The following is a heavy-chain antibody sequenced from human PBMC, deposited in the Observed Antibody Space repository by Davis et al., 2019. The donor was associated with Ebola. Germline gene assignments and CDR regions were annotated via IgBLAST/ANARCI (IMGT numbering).Heavy chain of an antibody. V-gene: IGHV3-23*01. CDR3: AKDTSNIWFDI. CDR1: GFTFNIYA. D-gene: IGHD1-26*01. CDR2: LGTSADT. Sequence: GESLKISCAASGFTFNIYAMSWVRQAPGKGLEWLSTLGTSADTYYADSVKGRFTISRDNSKNTLSLQMNGLRVEDTAIYYCAKDTSNIWFDIWGQGTNVTVSS. J-gene: IGHJ3*02.